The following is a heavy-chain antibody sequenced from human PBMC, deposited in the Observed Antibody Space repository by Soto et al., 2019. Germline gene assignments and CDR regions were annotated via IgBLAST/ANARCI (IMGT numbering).Heavy chain of an antibody. V-gene: IGHV3-23*01. CDR1: GFTFSSYA. CDR2: ISGSGGST. Sequence: GGSLRLSCVAPGFTFSSYAMSWVRQAPGKGLEWVSAISGSGGSTYYADSVKGRFTISRDNSKNTLHLQMNSLRAEDTAVYYCAKHKRRGYYYGMDVWGQGNTV. J-gene: IGHJ6*02. CDR3: AKHKRRGYYYGMDV.